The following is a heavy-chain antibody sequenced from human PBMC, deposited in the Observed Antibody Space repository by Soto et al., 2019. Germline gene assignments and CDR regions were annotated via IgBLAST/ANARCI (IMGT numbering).Heavy chain of an antibody. CDR3: ARTTAVPNTLRSRYFFDY. CDR1: GGSVSNKTYY. Sequence: SETLSLTCSVSGGSVSNKTYYWSWIRQPPGKRLEWIGYVYYSGTTNYNPPLKSRVTISVDLSKNQFSLRLSSVTTADTALYYCARTTAVPNTLRSRYFFDYWGQGTLVTVSS. V-gene: IGHV4-61*01. CDR2: VYYSGTT. D-gene: IGHD4-17*01. J-gene: IGHJ4*02.